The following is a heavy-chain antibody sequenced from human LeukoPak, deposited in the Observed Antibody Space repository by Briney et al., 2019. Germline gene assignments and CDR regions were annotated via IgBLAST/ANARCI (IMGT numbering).Heavy chain of an antibody. D-gene: IGHD3-10*01. Sequence: SETLSLTCTVSGGSISSYYWSWIRQPPGKGLEWIGYIYYSGSTNYNPSLKSRVTISVDTSKNQFSLKLSSVTAADTAVYYCASQNLWFGELFGYFDYWGQGTLVTVSS. J-gene: IGHJ4*02. CDR2: IYYSGST. CDR3: ASQNLWFGELFGYFDY. V-gene: IGHV4-59*08. CDR1: GGSISSYY.